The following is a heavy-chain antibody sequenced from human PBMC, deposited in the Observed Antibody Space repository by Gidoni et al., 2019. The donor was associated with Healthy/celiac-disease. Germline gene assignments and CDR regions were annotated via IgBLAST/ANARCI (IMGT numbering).Heavy chain of an antibody. V-gene: IGHV4-59*08. CDR1: GGSISSYY. CDR2: IYYSGST. D-gene: IGHD5-12*01. CDR3: ARHFGGSLPL. J-gene: IGHJ4*02. Sequence: QVQLQESGPGLVKPSETLSLTCTVSGGSISSYYWSWIRQPPGKGLEWIGYIYYSGSTNYNPSLKSRVTISVDTSKNQFSLKLSSVTAADTAVYYCARHFGGSLPLWGQGTLVTVSS.